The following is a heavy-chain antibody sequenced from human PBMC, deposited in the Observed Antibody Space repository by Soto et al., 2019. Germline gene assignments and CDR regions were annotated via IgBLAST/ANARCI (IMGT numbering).Heavy chain of an antibody. CDR2: ISYDGSNK. J-gene: IGHJ4*02. CDR1: GFTFSSYA. D-gene: IGHD4-17*01. V-gene: IGHV3-30-3*01. CDR3: ARDECDYVTGCYFDY. Sequence: GGSLRLSCAASGFTFSSYAMNWVRQAPGKGLEWVAVISYDGSNKYYADSVKGRFTISRDNSKNTLYLQMNSLRAEDTAVYYCARDECDYVTGCYFDYWGQGTLVTVSS.